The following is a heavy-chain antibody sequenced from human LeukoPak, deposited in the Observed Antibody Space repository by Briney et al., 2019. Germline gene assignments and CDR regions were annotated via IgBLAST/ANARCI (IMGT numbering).Heavy chain of an antibody. J-gene: IGHJ4*02. CDR3: ARSIAARLTRVVVAATLYDY. V-gene: IGHV4-59*01. D-gene: IGHD2-15*01. CDR1: GGSISSYY. CDR2: IYYSGST. Sequence: SETLSLTCTVSGGSISSYYRSWIRQPPGKGLEWIGYIYYSGSTNYNPSLKSRVTISVDTSKNQFSLKLSSVTAADTAVYYCARSIAARLTRVVVAATLYDYWGQGTLVTVSS.